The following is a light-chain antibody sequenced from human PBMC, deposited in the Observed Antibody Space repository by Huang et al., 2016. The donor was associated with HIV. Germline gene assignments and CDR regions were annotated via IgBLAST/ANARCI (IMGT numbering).Light chain of an antibody. CDR2: KVS. CDR1: QTLVHTDGNTY. Sequence: DVIMTQSPLLLPVTLGQPAAISCRSSQTLVHTDGNTYLKWFLQRPGQSPRRLIYKVSNRDSGVPDRFTGSGSGIEFTLTISRVEAEDVGIYYCMQGTHWPPGTFGQGTNMEIK. J-gene: IGKJ1*01. V-gene: IGKV2-30*02. CDR3: MQGTHWPPGT.